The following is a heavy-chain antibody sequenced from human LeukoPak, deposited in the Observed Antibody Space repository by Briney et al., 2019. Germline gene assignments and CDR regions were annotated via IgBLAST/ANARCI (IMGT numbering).Heavy chain of an antibody. V-gene: IGHV4-4*02. D-gene: IGHD3-22*01. CDR3: ASYQRYYYDGSRDAFDI. J-gene: IGHJ3*02. CDR2: IYHSGST. Sequence: KPSGTLSLTCAVSGGSISSSNWWSWVRQPPGKGLEWIGEIYHSGSTNYNPSLKSRVTISVDRSKNQFSLKLSSVTAADTAVYYCASYQRYYYDGSRDAFDIWGQGTMVTVSS. CDR1: GGSISSSNW.